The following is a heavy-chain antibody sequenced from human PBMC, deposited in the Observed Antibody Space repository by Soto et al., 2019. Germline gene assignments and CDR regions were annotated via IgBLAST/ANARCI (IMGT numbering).Heavy chain of an antibody. CDR3: ARGGSLEGYFAL. V-gene: IGHV3-11*01. CDR2: ISSSGSTI. D-gene: IGHD3-3*01. CDR1: GFTFSDYY. J-gene: IGHJ2*01. Sequence: GGSLRLSCAASGFTFSDYYMNWIRQAPGKGLEWVSYISSSGSTIHYADSVEGRFTISRGNAKNSLYLQMNSLRVEDTAVYYCARGGSLEGYFALWGRGTLVTVSS.